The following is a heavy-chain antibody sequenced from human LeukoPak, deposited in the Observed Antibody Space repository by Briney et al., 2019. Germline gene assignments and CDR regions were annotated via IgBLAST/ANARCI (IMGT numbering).Heavy chain of an antibody. CDR1: GGSISSGSYY. CDR2: IYTSGST. CDR3: ASEAPYCYDSSGYFDY. J-gene: IGHJ4*02. V-gene: IGHV4-61*02. D-gene: IGHD3-22*01. Sequence: SQTLSLTCTVSGGSISSGSYYWSWIRQPAGKRLEWIGRIYTSGSTNYNPSLKSRVTISVDTSKNQFSLKLSSVTAADTAVYYCASEAPYCYDSSGYFDYWGQGTLVTVSS.